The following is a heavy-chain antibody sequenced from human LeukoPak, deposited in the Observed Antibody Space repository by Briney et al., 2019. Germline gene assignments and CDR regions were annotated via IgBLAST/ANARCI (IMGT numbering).Heavy chain of an antibody. CDR2: ISAYNGNT. V-gene: IGHV1-18*01. D-gene: IGHD2-2*01. CDR1: GYTFTSYG. CDR3: ATNLGYCSSTSCYEPYDY. Sequence: ASVKVSCKASGYTFTSYGISWVRQAPGQGLEWMGWISAYNGNTNYAQKLQGRVTMTTDTSTSTAYMELRSLRSDDTAVYYCATNLGYCSSTSCYEPYDYWGQGTLVTVSS. J-gene: IGHJ4*02.